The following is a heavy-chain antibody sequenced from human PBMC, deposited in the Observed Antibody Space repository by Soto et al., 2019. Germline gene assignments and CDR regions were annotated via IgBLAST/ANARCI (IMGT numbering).Heavy chain of an antibody. CDR1: GFIFKMYW. CDR3: TRGPRPISTGTGAY. V-gene: IGHV3-74*01. J-gene: IGHJ4*02. CDR2: IYNDGTYS. Sequence: LRLSCAASGFIFKMYWMHWVRQSPGKGLVWISRIYNDGTYSDYADSVRGRSTISRDNVNDTLYLQMNNLRAEDSGLYYCTRGPRPISTGTGAYWGQGTQVTVSS. D-gene: IGHD3-10*01.